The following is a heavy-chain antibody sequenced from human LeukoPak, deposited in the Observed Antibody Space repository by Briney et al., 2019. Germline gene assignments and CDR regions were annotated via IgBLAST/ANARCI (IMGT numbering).Heavy chain of an antibody. Sequence: PGGSLRLSCVASGFTFRTCWMSWVRQAPGKGLEWVGNIKEDGSEKYCVDSVKGRFTMSRDNAKNSLYLQMDNLRVEDTAIYYCAKVYFDPSGVFWGQGALVTVSS. J-gene: IGHJ4*02. CDR2: IKEDGSEK. CDR3: AKVYFDPSGVF. D-gene: IGHD3-22*01. V-gene: IGHV3-7*01. CDR1: GFTFRTCW.